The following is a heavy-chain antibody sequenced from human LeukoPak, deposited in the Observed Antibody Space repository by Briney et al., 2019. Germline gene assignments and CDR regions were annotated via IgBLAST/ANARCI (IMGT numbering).Heavy chain of an antibody. V-gene: IGHV1-46*01. CDR2: INPSDGST. CDR3: ARATRGLERGGFIDY. Sequence: ASVKVSCKASGYTFTGYYMYWVRQAPGQGLEWMGIINPSDGSTSYAQKFQGRVTMTRDTSTSTVYMELSSLRSEDTAVYFCARATRGLERGGFIDYWGQGILVPVSS. CDR1: GYTFTGYY. D-gene: IGHD1-1*01. J-gene: IGHJ4*02.